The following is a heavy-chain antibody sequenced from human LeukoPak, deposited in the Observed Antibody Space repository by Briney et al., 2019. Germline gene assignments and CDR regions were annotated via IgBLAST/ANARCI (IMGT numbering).Heavy chain of an antibody. CDR1: GGTFSSYA. V-gene: IGHV1-69*04. CDR3: ARDQRDSSSWYWEYYYYYGMDV. J-gene: IGHJ6*02. CDR2: IIPILGIA. D-gene: IGHD6-13*01. Sequence: SVKVSCKASGGTFSSYAISWVRQAPGQGLEWMGRIIPILGIANYAQKFQGRVTITADKSTSTAYMELSSLRSEDTAVYYCARDQRDSSSWYWEYYYYYGMDVWGQGATVTVSS.